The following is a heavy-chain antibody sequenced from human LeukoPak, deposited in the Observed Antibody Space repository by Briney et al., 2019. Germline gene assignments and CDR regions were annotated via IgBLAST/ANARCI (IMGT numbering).Heavy chain of an antibody. V-gene: IGHV3-72*01. J-gene: IGHJ4*02. D-gene: IGHD3-3*01. Sequence: GGSLRLSCAASGFIFSDHYMDWVRQAPGKGLEWVGRTRNEANIYTTKYAASVKGRFTISRDDSKNSLYLQMNSLITEDTAVYYCARGGLTITMFGVTIIRNFDYWGQGTLVTVSS. CDR3: ARGGLTITMFGVTIIRNFDY. CDR2: TRNEANIYTT. CDR1: GFIFSDHY.